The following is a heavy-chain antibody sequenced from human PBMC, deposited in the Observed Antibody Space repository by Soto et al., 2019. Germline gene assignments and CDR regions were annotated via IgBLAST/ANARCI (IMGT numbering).Heavy chain of an antibody. D-gene: IGHD6-6*01. CDR1: GGSISSSSYY. CDR3: ARRRTSYPAYGMDV. V-gene: IGHV4-39*01. Sequence: PSETLSLTCTVSGGSISSSSYYWGWIRQPPGKGLEWIGSIYYSGSTYYNPSLKSRVTISVDTSKNQFSLKLSSVTAADTAVYYCARRRTSYPAYGMDVWGQGTTVTSP. CDR2: IYYSGST. J-gene: IGHJ6*02.